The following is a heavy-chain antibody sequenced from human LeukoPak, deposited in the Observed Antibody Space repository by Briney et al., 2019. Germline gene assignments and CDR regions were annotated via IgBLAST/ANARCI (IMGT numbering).Heavy chain of an antibody. D-gene: IGHD1-26*01. CDR2: ISAYNGNT. J-gene: IGHJ4*02. V-gene: IGHV1-18*01. CDR3: ARESINIMGAIMAKKYYFDY. Sequence: ASVKVSCKASGYTFTSYCISWVRQSPGQGLEWMGWISAYNGNTNYAQKLQGRVTMTTDTSTSTAYMELRSLRSDDTAVYYCARESINIMGAIMAKKYYFDYWGQGTLVTVSS. CDR1: GYTFTSYC.